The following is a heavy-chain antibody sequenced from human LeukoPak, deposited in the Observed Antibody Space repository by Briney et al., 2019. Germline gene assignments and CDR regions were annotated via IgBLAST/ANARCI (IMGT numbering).Heavy chain of an antibody. CDR1: GFPFSSYP. V-gene: IGHV3-23*01. D-gene: IGHD4-23*01. CDR2: ISGSGGRT. J-gene: IGHJ4*02. CDR3: AKSSVGQSNYYFDY. Sequence: SGGSLMLSCSASGFPFSSYPMSTVRQAPGKGLEWVSAISGSGGRTYYAHSVKGRFPISRDNSKNTLYLQMNSLRAEDTAVYYCAKSSVGQSNYYFDYWGQGTLVTVSS.